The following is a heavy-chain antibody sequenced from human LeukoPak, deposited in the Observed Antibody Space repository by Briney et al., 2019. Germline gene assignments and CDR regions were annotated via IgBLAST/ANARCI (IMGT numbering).Heavy chain of an antibody. J-gene: IGHJ4*02. CDR2: INPSGGST. CDR3: AREIAVAIYDY. CDR1: GYTFTSYY. Sequence: ASVKVSCTASGYTFTSYYMHWVRQAPGQGLEWMGIINPSGGSTSYAQKFQGRVTMTRDTSTSTVYMELSSLRSEDTAVYYCAREIAVAIYDYWGQGTLVTVSS. D-gene: IGHD6-19*01. V-gene: IGHV1-46*01.